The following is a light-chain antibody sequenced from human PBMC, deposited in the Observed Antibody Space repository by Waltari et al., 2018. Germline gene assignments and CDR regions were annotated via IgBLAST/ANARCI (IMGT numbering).Light chain of an antibody. V-gene: IGKV3-20*01. CDR2: GAS. J-gene: IGKJ1*01. CDR1: QSVSSSY. CDR3: QQYGSSPGT. Sequence: EIVLTQSPGTLSLSPGERAPLSGRASQSVSSSYLAWYQQKPGQAPRLLIYGASSRATGIPDRFSGSGSGTDFTLTISRLEPEDFAVYYCQQYGSSPGTFGPGTKVEIK.